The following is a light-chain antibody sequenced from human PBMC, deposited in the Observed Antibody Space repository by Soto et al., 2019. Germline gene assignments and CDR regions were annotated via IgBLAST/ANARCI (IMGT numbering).Light chain of an antibody. J-gene: IGLJ2*01. V-gene: IGLV1-44*01. CDR3: AAWDDSLNGVI. CDR2: SNN. CDR1: SSNIGSNT. Sequence: QSVLTQSPSASGTPGQRVTISCSGSSSNIGSNTVNWYQQFPGTAPKLLIYSNNQRPSGVPDRFSGSKSGTSASLAISGLQSEDEADYHCAAWDDSLNGVIFGGGTKLTVL.